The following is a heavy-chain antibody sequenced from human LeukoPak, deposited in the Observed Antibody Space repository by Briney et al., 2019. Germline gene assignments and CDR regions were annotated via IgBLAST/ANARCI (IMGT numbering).Heavy chain of an antibody. CDR1: GFTFSNAW. D-gene: IGHD3-22*01. J-gene: IGHJ4*02. Sequence: GSLRLSCAASGFTFSNAWMSWVRQAPGKGLEWIGEINHSGSTNYNPSLKSRVTISVDTSKNQFSLKLSSVTAADTAVYYCARKIPSGFYDSSGYPDYWGQGTLVTVSS. CDR3: ARKIPSGFYDSSGYPDY. V-gene: IGHV4-34*01. CDR2: INHSGST.